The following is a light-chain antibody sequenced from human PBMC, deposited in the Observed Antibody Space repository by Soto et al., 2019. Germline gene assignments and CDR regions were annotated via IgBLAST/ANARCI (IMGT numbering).Light chain of an antibody. CDR2: DAS. J-gene: IGKJ5*01. V-gene: IGKV3-11*01. CDR3: QQSSNWPPIT. Sequence: DIGLTKSPATLSFSEGQRATLSCMAIQSVSSYLAWYQQNPGQARRLLIYDASNRATGIPARFSGSGSGTDFTLTIRSLEPEDFAVYYCQQSSNWPPITCGKGKRLAIK. CDR1: QSVSSY.